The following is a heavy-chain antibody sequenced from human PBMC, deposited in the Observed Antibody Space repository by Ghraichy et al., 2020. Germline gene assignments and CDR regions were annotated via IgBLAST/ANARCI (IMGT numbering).Heavy chain of an antibody. V-gene: IGHV4-59*01. CDR1: GGSISSYY. CDR2: IYYSGST. J-gene: IGHJ5*02. CDR3: ARDLIGRVDP. Sequence: SETLSLTCTVSGGSISSYYWSWIRQPPGKGLEWIGYIYYSGSTNYNPSLKSRVTISVDTSKNQFSLKLRSVTAADTAVYYCARDLIGRVDPWGQGTLVTVSS.